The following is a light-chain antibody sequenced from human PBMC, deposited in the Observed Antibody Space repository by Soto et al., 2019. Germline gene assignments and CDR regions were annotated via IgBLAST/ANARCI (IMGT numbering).Light chain of an antibody. CDR2: DAS. CDR3: QQYNNWPLT. J-gene: IGKJ1*01. V-gene: IGKV1-5*01. Sequence: DIQMTQSPSTLSGSVGDRVTITCRASQTISSWLAWYQQKPGKAPKLLIYDASNLETGVPSRFSGSGSGSEFTLTISSLQSEDFAVYYCQQYNNWPLTFGQGTKVDIK. CDR1: QTISSW.